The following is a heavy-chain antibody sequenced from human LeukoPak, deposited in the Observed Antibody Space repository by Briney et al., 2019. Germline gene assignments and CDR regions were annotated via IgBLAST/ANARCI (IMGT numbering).Heavy chain of an antibody. CDR1: GGSISSGGYY. J-gene: IGHJ5*02. CDR2: IYYSGST. Sequence: SETLSLTCTVSGGSISSGGYYWSWIRQHPGKGLEWIGYIYYSGSTNYNPSLKSRVTISVDTSKNQFSLKLSSVTAADTAVYYCARVPEEEGITWGQGTLVTVSS. CDR3: ARVPEEEGIT. D-gene: IGHD2-2*01. V-gene: IGHV4-61*08.